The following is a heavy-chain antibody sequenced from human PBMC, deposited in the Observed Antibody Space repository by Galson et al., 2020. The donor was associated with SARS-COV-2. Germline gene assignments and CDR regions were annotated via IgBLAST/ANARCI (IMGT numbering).Heavy chain of an antibody. Sequence: GESLKISCAASGFTVTNTYMIWVRQAPGKGLEWVSVIYSGGSTYYADSVKGRFTISRDKSKNTLNLQMNGLTAEDTAVYYCARGVVGGGDYFDYWGQGTPVTVSP. CDR2: IYSGGST. J-gene: IGHJ4*02. D-gene: IGHD3-22*01. V-gene: IGHV3-53*01. CDR1: GFTVTNTY. CDR3: ARGVVGGGDYFDY.